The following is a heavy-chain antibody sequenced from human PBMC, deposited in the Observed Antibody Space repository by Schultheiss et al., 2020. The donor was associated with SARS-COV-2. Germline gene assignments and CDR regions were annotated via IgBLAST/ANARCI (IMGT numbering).Heavy chain of an antibody. CDR1: GGSISSGSYY. D-gene: IGHD3-3*01. CDR2: INHFGST. CDR3: ARDGYDFWSGYQNNWFDP. V-gene: IGHV4-39*07. Sequence: SETLSLTCTVSGGSISSGSYYWGWIRQPPGKGLEWIGNINHFGSTYFNPSLKSRVTISVDTSKNQFSLKLSSVTAADTAVYYCARDGYDFWSGYQNNWFDPWGQGTLVTVSS. J-gene: IGHJ5*02.